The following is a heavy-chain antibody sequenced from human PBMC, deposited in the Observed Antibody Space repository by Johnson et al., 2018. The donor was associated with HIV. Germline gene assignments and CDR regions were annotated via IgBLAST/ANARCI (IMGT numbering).Heavy chain of an antibody. CDR2: ISSNGGST. D-gene: IGHD1-26*01. V-gene: IGHV3-64*01. CDR1: GFTFSSYA. J-gene: IGHJ3*02. Sequence: VQLVESGGGLVQPGGSLRLSCAASGFTFSSYAMHWVRQAPGKGLEYVSAISSNGGSTYYANSLKGRFTISRDNSKNTRYLQMGSLRAEDMAVYYCARGGASGAFDIWGQGTMVTVSS. CDR3: ARGGASGAFDI.